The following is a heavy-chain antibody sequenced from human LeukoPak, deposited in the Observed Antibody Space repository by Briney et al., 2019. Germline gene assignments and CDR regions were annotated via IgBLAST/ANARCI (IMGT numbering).Heavy chain of an antibody. CDR3: ARSKGYYFDY. CDR1: GGSFSSDDYY. V-gene: IGHV4-31*01. J-gene: IGHJ4*02. Sequence: SETLSLTCTVSGGSFSSDDYYWSWIRQHPGKGLEWIGYIYYSGCTYYNPSLKSPITISIDTSKNQFSLKLSSVTAADTAVYYCARSKGYYFDYWGQGTLVTASS. CDR2: IYYSGCT.